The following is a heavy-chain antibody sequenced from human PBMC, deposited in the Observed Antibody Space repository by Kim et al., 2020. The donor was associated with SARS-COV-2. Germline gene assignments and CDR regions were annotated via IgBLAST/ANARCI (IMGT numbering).Heavy chain of an antibody. J-gene: IGHJ3*02. D-gene: IGHD3-10*01. V-gene: IGHV1-69*04. Sequence: SVKVSCKASGGTFSTYGINWVRQAPGQGLEWMGRIIPILDIANYEQKFQGRVTTTADKSTSTAYMELSSLRSEDTAVDYCAILGGTVDIWGQGTTFTVS. CDR3: AILGGTVDI. CDR2: IIPILDIA. CDR1: GGTFSTYG.